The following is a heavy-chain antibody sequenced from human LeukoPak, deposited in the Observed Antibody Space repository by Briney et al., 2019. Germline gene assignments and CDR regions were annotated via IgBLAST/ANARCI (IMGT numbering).Heavy chain of an antibody. CDR2: IYHSGST. Sequence: SGTLSLTCTVSGYSISSGYYWGWIRQPPGKGLEWIASIYHSGSTYYNPSLKSRVTISVDTSKNQFSLKLSSVTAADTAVYYCARAPIRFWFDPWGQGTLVTVSS. V-gene: IGHV4-38-2*02. CDR1: GYSISSGYY. CDR3: ARAPIRFWFDP. D-gene: IGHD1-14*01. J-gene: IGHJ5*02.